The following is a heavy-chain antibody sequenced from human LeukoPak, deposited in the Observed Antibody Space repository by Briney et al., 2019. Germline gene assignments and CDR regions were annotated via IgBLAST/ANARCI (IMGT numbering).Heavy chain of an antibody. D-gene: IGHD3-10*01. V-gene: IGHV3-15*01. CDR3: TADHYYGSGSYAY. Sequence: GGSLRLSCAASGFTFSNAWMSWVRQAPGKGLEWVGRIKSKTDGGTTDYAAPVKGRFTISRDDSKNTLYLQMNSLKTEDTAVYYCTADHYYGSGSYAYWGQGTLVTVSS. J-gene: IGHJ4*02. CDR2: IKSKTDGGTT. CDR1: GFTFSNAW.